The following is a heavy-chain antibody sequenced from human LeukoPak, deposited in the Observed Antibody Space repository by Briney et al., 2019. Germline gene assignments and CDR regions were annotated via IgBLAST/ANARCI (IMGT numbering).Heavy chain of an antibody. CDR3: ARGQVGATAVDY. CDR1: GFSVTTDSYC. D-gene: IGHD1-26*01. Sequence: PSETLSLTCTVSGFSVTTDSYCWGWIRQPPGKGLEWIGYDYCGGNTNYDPSLKRRVTISVDTSKNQFSLTLTSVTAADTAVYYCARGQVGATAVDYWGQGTLVTVSS. V-gene: IGHV4-61*01. CDR2: DYCGGNT. J-gene: IGHJ4*02.